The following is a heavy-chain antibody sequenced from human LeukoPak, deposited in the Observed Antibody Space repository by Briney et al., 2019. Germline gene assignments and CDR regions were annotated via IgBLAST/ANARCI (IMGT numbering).Heavy chain of an antibody. V-gene: IGHV3-21*01. J-gene: IGHJ4*02. CDR2: ISSSSSYI. Sequence: GGSLRLSCAASGFTFSSYSMNWVRQAPGKGLEWVSSISSSSSYIYYADSVKGRFTISRDNAKNSLYLQMNSLRAEDTAVYYCARQQDIAAAGTVDWGQGTLVTVSS. D-gene: IGHD6-13*01. CDR1: GFTFSSYS. CDR3: ARQQDIAAAGTVD.